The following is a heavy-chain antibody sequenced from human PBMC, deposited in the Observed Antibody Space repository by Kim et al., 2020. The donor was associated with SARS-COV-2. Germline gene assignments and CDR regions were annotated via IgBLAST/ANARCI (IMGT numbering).Heavy chain of an antibody. Sequence: GGSLRLSCAASGFTFSSYGMHWVRQAPGKGLEWVAVIWYDGSNKYYADSVKGRFTISRDNSKNTLYLQMNSLRAEDTAVYYCARDYSSGWYGRDYYYYGMDVWGQGTTVTVSS. CDR1: GFTFSSYG. CDR2: IWYDGSNK. J-gene: IGHJ6*02. V-gene: IGHV3-33*01. CDR3: ARDYSSGWYGRDYYYYGMDV. D-gene: IGHD6-19*01.